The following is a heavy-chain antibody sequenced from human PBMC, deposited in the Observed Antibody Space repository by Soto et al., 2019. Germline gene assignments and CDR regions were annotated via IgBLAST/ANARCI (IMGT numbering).Heavy chain of an antibody. CDR3: ARDRVYYYYGMDV. CDR2: IYYSGST. V-gene: IGHV4-30-4*01. CDR1: GGSISSGDYY. J-gene: IGHJ6*02. Sequence: SETLSLTCTVSGGSISSGDYYWSWIRQPPGKGLEWIGYIYYSGSTYYNPSLKSRVTISVDTSKNQFSLKLSSVTAADTAVYYCARDRVYYYYGMDVWGQGTTVTVSS.